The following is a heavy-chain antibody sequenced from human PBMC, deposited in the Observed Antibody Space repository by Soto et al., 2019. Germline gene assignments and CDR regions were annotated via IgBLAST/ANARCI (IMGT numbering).Heavy chain of an antibody. CDR1: GGTFSSYT. D-gene: IGHD3-16*01. Sequence: SVKVSCKASGGTFSSYTISWVRQAPGQGLEWMGRIIPILGIANYAQKFQGRVTITADKSTSTAYMELSSLRSEDTAVYYCARDLDGDYYYYYYMDVWGKGTTVTVSS. J-gene: IGHJ6*03. CDR2: IIPILGIA. CDR3: ARDLDGDYYYYYYMDV. V-gene: IGHV1-69*04.